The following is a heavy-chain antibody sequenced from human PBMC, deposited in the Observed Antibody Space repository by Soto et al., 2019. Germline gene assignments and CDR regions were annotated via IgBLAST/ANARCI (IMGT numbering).Heavy chain of an antibody. Sequence: TVSGGSISSGGYYWSWIRQHPGKGLEWIGYIYYSGSTYYNPSLKSRVTISVDTSKNQFSLKLSSVTAADTAVYYCATPERYSSVWHFDYWGQGTLVTVSS. D-gene: IGHD6-19*01. J-gene: IGHJ4*02. CDR3: ATPERYSSVWHFDY. CDR1: GGSISSGGYY. CDR2: IYYSGST. V-gene: IGHV4-31*03.